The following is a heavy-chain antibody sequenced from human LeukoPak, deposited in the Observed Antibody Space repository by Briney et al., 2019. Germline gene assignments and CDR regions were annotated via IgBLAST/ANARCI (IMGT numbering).Heavy chain of an antibody. V-gene: IGHV3-7*01. J-gene: IGHJ4*02. D-gene: IGHD3-3*01. Sequence: GGSLRLSCAASGFTFSSYWMSWVRQAPGKGLEWVANIKQDGSETYYVDSVKGRFTISRDNAKDSLYLQMNSLRAEDTAVYYCTGYYDFWSGYPGDYWGQGTLVTVSS. CDR1: GFTFSSYW. CDR2: IKQDGSET. CDR3: TGYYDFWSGYPGDY.